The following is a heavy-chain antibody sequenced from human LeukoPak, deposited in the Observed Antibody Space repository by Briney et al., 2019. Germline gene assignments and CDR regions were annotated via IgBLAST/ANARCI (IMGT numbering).Heavy chain of an antibody. CDR2: INTNTGNP. D-gene: IGHD2-2*02. CDR3: ARGGYCSSTSCYTFSEDY. CDR1: GYTFTSYA. J-gene: IGHJ4*02. Sequence: GASVKVSCTASGYTFTSYAMNWVRQAPGQGLEWMGWINTNTGNPTYAQGFTGRFVFSLDTSVSTAYLQISSLKAEDTAVYYCARGGYCSSTSCYTFSEDYWGQGTLVTVSS. V-gene: IGHV7-4-1*02.